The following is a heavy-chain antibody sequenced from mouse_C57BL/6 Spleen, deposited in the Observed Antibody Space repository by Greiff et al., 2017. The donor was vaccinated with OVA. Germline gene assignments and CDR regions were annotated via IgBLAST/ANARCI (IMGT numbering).Heavy chain of an antibody. CDR2: LSGGGGNT. CDR3: ARNGLAWFAY. V-gene: IGHV5-9*01. Sequence: EVMLVESGGGLVKPGGSLKLSCAASGFTFSSYTMSWVRQTPEKRLEWVATLSGGGGNTYYPDSVKGRFTISRDNAKNTLYLQMSSLRSEDTALYYCARNGLAWFAYWGQGTLVTVSA. D-gene: IGHD1-2*01. J-gene: IGHJ3*01. CDR1: GFTFSSYT.